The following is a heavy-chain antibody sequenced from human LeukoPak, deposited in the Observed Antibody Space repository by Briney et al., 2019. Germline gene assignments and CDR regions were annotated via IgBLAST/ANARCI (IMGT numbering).Heavy chain of an antibody. CDR3: ARGRLRGSDWDYYYMDV. Sequence: GASVKVSCKASGYTFTSYDINWVRQATGQGLEWMGWMNPNSGNTGYAQKFQGRVTMTRNTSISTAYMELSSLRSEDTAVYYCARGRLRGSDWDYYYMDVWGKGTTVTVSS. V-gene: IGHV1-8*01. CDR1: GYTFTSYD. D-gene: IGHD2-21*01. J-gene: IGHJ6*03. CDR2: MNPNSGNT.